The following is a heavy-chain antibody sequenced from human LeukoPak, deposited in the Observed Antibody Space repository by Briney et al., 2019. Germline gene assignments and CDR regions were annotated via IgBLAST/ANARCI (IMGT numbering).Heavy chain of an antibody. CDR2: ISGSGGST. CDR3: TTIRIVGATTVDY. Sequence: GGSLRLSCAASGFTFSSYAMSWVRQAPGKGLEWVSAISGSGGSTYYADSVKGRFTISRDNSKNTLYLQMNSLKTEDTAVYYCTTIRIVGATTVDYWGQGTLVTVSS. J-gene: IGHJ4*02. V-gene: IGHV3-23*01. CDR1: GFTFSSYA. D-gene: IGHD1-26*01.